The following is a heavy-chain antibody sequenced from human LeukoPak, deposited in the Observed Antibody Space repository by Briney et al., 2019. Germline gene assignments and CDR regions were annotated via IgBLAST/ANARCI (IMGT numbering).Heavy chain of an antibody. Sequence: GGSLRLSCAASGFTFSDYYMSWIRQAPGKGLEWVSYISSSGSTIYYADSVKGRFTISRDNAKNSLYLQMNSLRAEDTAVYYCAKDSYDSSGFHAFDIWGQGTMVTVSS. J-gene: IGHJ3*02. CDR2: ISSSGSTI. V-gene: IGHV3-11*01. CDR3: AKDSYDSSGFHAFDI. CDR1: GFTFSDYY. D-gene: IGHD3-22*01.